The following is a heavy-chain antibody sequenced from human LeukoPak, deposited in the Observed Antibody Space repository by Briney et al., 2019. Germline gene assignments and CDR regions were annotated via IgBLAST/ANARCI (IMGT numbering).Heavy chain of an antibody. CDR1: GFTFNRYW. D-gene: IGHD3/OR15-3a*01. V-gene: IGHV3-74*03. Sequence: GGSLRLSCAASGFTFNRYWMHWVRQAPGKGLVWVSRISPDGNSATYADSVKGRFTISRDNAKNTLYLQMNSLRAEDSAVYYCVSLDGVYYYHMDVWSQGTTVIVSS. J-gene: IGHJ6*02. CDR3: VSLDGVYYYHMDV. CDR2: ISPDGNSA.